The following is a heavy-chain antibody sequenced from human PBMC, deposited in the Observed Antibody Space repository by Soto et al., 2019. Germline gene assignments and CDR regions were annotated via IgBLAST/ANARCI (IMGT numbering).Heavy chain of an antibody. CDR1: GFTVSAYY. CDR2: IYRGGTT. D-gene: IGHD3-10*01. J-gene: IGHJ4*02. CDR3: ARLSAPTGSYYTAPFDC. V-gene: IGHV3-53*01. Sequence: EVHLVESGGGLIQPGGSLRLSCAASGFTVSAYYMIWVRQAPGKGLEWVSVIYRGGTTHYADSFQGRFTISRDSSKNTLYLHMNSLRAEDTAVYYCARLSAPTGSYYTAPFDCWGQGTLVTVSS.